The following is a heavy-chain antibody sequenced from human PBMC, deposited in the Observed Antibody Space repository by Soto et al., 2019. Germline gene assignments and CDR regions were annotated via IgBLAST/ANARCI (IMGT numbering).Heavy chain of an antibody. Sequence: GGSLRLSCAASGFPFSSYAMHWVRQAPGKGLEWVAVISYDGSNKYYADSVKGRFTISRDNSKNTLYLQMNSLRAEDTAVYYCARATSGWYKDAFDIWGQGTMVTVSS. V-gene: IGHV3-30-3*01. CDR1: GFPFSSYA. D-gene: IGHD6-19*01. J-gene: IGHJ3*02. CDR2: ISYDGSNK. CDR3: ARATSGWYKDAFDI.